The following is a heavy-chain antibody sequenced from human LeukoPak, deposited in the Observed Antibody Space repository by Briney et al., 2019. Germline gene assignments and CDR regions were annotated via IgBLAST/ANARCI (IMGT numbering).Heavy chain of an antibody. Sequence: ASVKVSCKASGYTFTGYYMHWVRQAPGQGLEWMGRINPNSGGTNYAQKFQGRVTMTRDTSISTAYTELSRLRSDDTAVYYCARVKCTNGVCRNWFDPWGQGTLVTVSS. J-gene: IGHJ5*02. CDR3: ARVKCTNGVCRNWFDP. CDR1: GYTFTGYY. CDR2: INPNSGGT. D-gene: IGHD2-8*01. V-gene: IGHV1-2*06.